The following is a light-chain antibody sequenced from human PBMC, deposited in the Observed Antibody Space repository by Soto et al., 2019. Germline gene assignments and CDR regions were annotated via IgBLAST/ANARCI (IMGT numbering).Light chain of an antibody. J-gene: IGKJ4*01. Sequence: EIVLTQSPATLSLSPGERATLSCRASQRVSSYLACYQQKPGQAPRLLIYDASNRATGIPARFSGSGSGTDFTLTISSLEPEDVAVYYSQQRSNWPLTFGGGTKVEIK. CDR2: DAS. CDR3: QQRSNWPLT. CDR1: QRVSSY. V-gene: IGKV3-11*01.